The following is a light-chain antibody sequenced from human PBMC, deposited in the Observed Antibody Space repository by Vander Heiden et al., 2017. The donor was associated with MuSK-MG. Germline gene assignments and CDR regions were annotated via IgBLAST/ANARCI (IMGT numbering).Light chain of an antibody. V-gene: IGKV3-15*01. J-gene: IGKJ3*01. Sequence: EIVMMQSPVTLSVSPGDRATLSCRASQSVGSNLAWYQQRPGQAPRLLIYGASIRATGIPARFTGSGSGTEFTLTISSLQSADFAIYYCQQCDNWPPFTFGPGTKVDIK. CDR1: QSVGSN. CDR3: QQCDNWPPFT. CDR2: GAS.